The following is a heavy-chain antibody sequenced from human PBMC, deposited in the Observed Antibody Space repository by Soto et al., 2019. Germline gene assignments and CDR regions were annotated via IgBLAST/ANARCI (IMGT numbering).Heavy chain of an antibody. CDR3: ARVRYCSSTSCYPRVPWFDP. Sequence: PSETLSLTCTVSGGSISSGGYYWSWIRQHPGKGLEWIGYIYYSGSTYYNPSLKSRVTISVDTSKNQFSLQLSSVTAADTAVYYCARVRYCSSTSCYPRVPWFDPWGQGTLVTVSS. CDR2: IYYSGST. V-gene: IGHV4-31*03. CDR1: GGSISSGGYY. D-gene: IGHD2-2*01. J-gene: IGHJ5*02.